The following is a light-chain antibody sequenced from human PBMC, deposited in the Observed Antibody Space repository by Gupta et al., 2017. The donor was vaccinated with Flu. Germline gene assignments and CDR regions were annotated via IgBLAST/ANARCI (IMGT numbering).Light chain of an antibody. CDR3: QHYSSSSTMYT. CDR2: GAS. Sequence: GERATLSCRASQSITSTYLAWYQHKPGQAPRLLMYGASTRATGIPDRFSGSGSGTDFTLTISRLEPEDFAVYYCQHYSSSSTMYTFGQGTKLEIK. V-gene: IGKV3-20*01. CDR1: QSITSTY. J-gene: IGKJ2*01.